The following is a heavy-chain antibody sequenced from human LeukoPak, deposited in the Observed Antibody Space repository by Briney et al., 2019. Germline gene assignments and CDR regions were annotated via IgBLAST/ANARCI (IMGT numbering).Heavy chain of an antibody. CDR2: VGWHGGTI. D-gene: IGHD6-6*01. J-gene: IGHJ3*01. CDR1: GFIFDDYA. Sequence: PGGSLRVSCVASGFIFDDYAIHWVRQAQGKGLEWVSGVGWHGGTIGYADSVKGRFTVSRDNAKSSLYLQMNSLRAEDTALYYCAKDKSARSSYGDAFDVWGQGTVVTVSS. V-gene: IGHV3-9*01. CDR3: AKDKSARSSYGDAFDV.